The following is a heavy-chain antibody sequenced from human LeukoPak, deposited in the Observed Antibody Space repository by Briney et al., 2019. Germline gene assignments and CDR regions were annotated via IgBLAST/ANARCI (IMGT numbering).Heavy chain of an antibody. CDR2: ISGSGDRT. Sequence: GGSLRLSCAASGFTFSTSAMSWVRQAPGKGLEWVSGISGSGDRTYYADSVKGRFTISRDNSKNTLYLQMNSLRAEDTAVHHCAKGGYYMDVWGKGTTVTVSS. CDR1: GFTFSTSA. CDR3: AKGGYYMDV. V-gene: IGHV3-23*01. J-gene: IGHJ6*03.